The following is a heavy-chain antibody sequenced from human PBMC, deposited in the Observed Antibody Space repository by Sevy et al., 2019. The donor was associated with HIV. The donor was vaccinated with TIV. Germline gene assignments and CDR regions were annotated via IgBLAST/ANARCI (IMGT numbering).Heavy chain of an antibody. D-gene: IGHD3-10*01. V-gene: IGHV3-7*01. CDR3: ARGTYYYDSGFFYPFDY. CDR2: INPDGGES. CDR1: GLTSRTYW. Sequence: GGSLRLSCVVSGLTSRTYWMHWVRRAPGKGLEWVASINPDGGESYYVASVKGQFTISRDNTKNSLYLQMTSLRAEDTAAYDCARGTYYYDSGFFYPFDYWGQGTLVTVSS. J-gene: IGHJ4*02.